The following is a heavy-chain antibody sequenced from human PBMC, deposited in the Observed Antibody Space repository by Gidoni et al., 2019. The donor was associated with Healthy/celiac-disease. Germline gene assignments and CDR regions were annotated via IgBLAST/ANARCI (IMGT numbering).Heavy chain of an antibody. J-gene: IGHJ4*02. CDR2: ISYDGSNK. CDR3: ARGNTPDFDY. CDR1: GFTFSSYA. Sequence: QVQLVESGGGVVQPGRSLRLSCAASGFTFSSYAMHWVRQAPGKGLEWVAVISYDGSNKYYADSVKGRFTISRDNSKNTLYLQMNSLRAEDTAVYYCARGNTPDFDYWGQGTLVTVSS. V-gene: IGHV3-30-3*01.